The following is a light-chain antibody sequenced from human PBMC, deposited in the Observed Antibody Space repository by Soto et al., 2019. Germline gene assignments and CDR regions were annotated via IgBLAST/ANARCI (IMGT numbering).Light chain of an antibody. CDR3: QSADSSGTYGV. J-gene: IGLJ3*02. Sequence: SYELTQPPSVSVSPGQTARSTCSGDALPKQYAYWYQQKPGQAPVLVLYKDSERPSGIPERFSGSSSGTTVTLTISGVQAEDEADYYCQSADSSGTYGVFGGGTKLTVL. CDR2: KDS. CDR1: ALPKQY. V-gene: IGLV3-25*03.